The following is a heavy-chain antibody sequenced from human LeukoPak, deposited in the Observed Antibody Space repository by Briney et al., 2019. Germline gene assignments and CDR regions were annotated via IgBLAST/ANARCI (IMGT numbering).Heavy chain of an antibody. D-gene: IGHD5-18*01. CDR2: ISSSTSPI. V-gene: IGHV3-48*01. CDR3: ARDSSGYTYGGGFDY. J-gene: IGHJ4*02. CDR1: GFTFSSYS. Sequence: GGSLRLSCAASGFTFSSYSMNWLRQAPGKGLEWVSYISSSTSPIYYADSVKGRFTISRDNAKNSLYLQMNSLRAEDTAVYYCARDSSGYTYGGGFDYWGQGTLVTVSS.